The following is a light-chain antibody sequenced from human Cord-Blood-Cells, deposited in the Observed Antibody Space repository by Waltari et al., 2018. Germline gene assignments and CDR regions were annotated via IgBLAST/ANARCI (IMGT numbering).Light chain of an antibody. V-gene: IGKV3-11*01. CDR1: QSVSSY. Sequence: EIVLTQSPATLSLSPGERATLSCRASQSVSSYLACYQQKPGQAPRLLNYAASNTATGIPARFSGSGSGTDFTLTISSLEPEDFAVYYCQQSSNWLTFGGGTKVEIK. CDR2: AAS. CDR3: QQSSNWLT. J-gene: IGKJ4*01.